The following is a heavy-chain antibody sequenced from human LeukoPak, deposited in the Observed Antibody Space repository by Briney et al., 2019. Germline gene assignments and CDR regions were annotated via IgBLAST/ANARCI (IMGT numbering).Heavy chain of an antibody. CDR2: INPNSGGT. Sequence: AAVKVSCKASGYTFTGYYMHWVRQAPGQGLEWMGWINPNSGGTNYAQKFQGRVTMTRDMSTSTVYMELSSLRSEDTAVYYCARHHSSGYYYLDYWGQGTLVTVSS. CDR1: GYTFTGYY. D-gene: IGHD3-22*01. CDR3: ARHHSSGYYYLDY. V-gene: IGHV1-2*02. J-gene: IGHJ4*02.